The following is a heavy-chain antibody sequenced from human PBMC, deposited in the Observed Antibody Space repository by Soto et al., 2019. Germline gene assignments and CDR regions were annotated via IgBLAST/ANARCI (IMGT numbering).Heavy chain of an antibody. CDR3: AREVNPWLGESGGGYYYGMDV. Sequence: QVQLVQSGAEVKKPGSSVKVSCKASGGTFSSYAISWVRQAPGQGLEWMGGIIPIFGTANYAQKFQGRVTITADESTRTAYMELSSLSSGDRAVYSWAREVNPWLGESGGGYYYGMDVWGQGTTVTVSS. V-gene: IGHV1-69*01. CDR1: GGTFSSYA. D-gene: IGHD3-10*01. CDR2: IIPIFGTA. J-gene: IGHJ6*02.